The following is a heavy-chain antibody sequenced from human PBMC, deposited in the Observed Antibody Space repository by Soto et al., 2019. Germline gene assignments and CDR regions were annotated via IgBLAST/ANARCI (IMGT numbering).Heavy chain of an antibody. D-gene: IGHD4-4*01. J-gene: IGHJ6*02. CDR1: GFTFSDYY. Sequence: QVQLVESGGGLVKPGGSLRLSCAASGFTFSDYYMSWIRQAPGKGLEWVSYISSSSSYTNYADSVKGRFTISRDNAKNSLYLQMNSLRAEDTAVYYCARTHYSNYPAGVVGMDVWGQGTTVTVSS. V-gene: IGHV3-11*06. CDR2: ISSSSSYT. CDR3: ARTHYSNYPAGVVGMDV.